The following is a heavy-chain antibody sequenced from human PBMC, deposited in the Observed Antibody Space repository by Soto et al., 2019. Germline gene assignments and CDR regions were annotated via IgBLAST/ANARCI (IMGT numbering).Heavy chain of an antibody. CDR2: ISGSGGST. D-gene: IGHD3-22*01. V-gene: IGHV3-23*04. CDR3: AKDTYYYDSSGYTYFDY. Sequence: VQLVESGGGVVQPGRSLRLSCAASGFTFSSYAMSWVRQAPGKGLEWVSAISGSGGSTYYADSVKGRFTISRDNSKNTLYLQMNSLRAEDTAVYYCAKDTYYYDSSGYTYFDYWGQGTLVTVSS. CDR1: GFTFSSYA. J-gene: IGHJ4*02.